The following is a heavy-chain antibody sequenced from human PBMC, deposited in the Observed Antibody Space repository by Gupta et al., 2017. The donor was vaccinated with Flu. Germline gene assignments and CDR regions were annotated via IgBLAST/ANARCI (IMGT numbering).Heavy chain of an antibody. CDR3: ARGMDGGWFDP. CDR2: IRSKGNSYAT. D-gene: IGHD3/OR15-3a*01. CDR1: GFTFSDST. Sequence: EVQLVESGGGLVQPGGSLRLSFATSGFTFSDSTMHWVRQASGKGLEWVGRIRSKGNSYATGYGASVKGRFTISRDDSKNTAYLQMNSLKTDDTAVYYCARGMDGGWFDPWGQGILVTVSS. J-gene: IGHJ5*02. V-gene: IGHV3-73*01.